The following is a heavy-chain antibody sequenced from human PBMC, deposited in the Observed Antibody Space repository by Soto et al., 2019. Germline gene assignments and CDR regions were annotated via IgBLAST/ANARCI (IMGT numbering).Heavy chain of an antibody. V-gene: IGHV3-33*06. CDR1: GFTFRSYV. Sequence: GGSLRLFCAASGFTFRSYVMHWVRQAPGKGLEWVAVIWYHGNDKFYADSVKGRFTISRDNSKNTLYLQMNSLRAEDTAVYYCAKGSRMWTPDYWGQGTLVTVSS. CDR2: IWYHGNDK. J-gene: IGHJ4*02. CDR3: AKGSRMWTPDY. D-gene: IGHD2-21*01.